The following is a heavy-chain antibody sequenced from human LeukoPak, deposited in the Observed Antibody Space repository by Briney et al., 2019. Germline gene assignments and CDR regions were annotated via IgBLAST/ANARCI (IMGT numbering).Heavy chain of an antibody. J-gene: IGHJ4*02. CDR3: ARLVKDYDSSGYYYGNRFDY. V-gene: IGHV4-59*08. CDR2: MYYRGST. Sequence: SETLSLTCTVSGGSISSFYWSWIRQPPGKGLGWIGYMYYRGSTNYNPSLKSRVTISEDTSKNQFSLKLTSVTAADTAVYYCARLVKDYDSSGYYYGNRFDYWGQGSLVTVSS. D-gene: IGHD3-22*01. CDR1: GGSISSFY.